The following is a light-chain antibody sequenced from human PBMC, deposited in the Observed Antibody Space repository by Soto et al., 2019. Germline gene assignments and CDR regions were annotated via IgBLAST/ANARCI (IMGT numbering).Light chain of an antibody. CDR1: QSVSSSY. CDR3: QQYGSPYT. J-gene: IGKJ2*01. V-gene: IGKV3-20*01. Sequence: EIVLTRSPGTLSLSPGERATLSCRASQSVSSSYLAWYQQKPGQAPRLLIYGASSRATGIPDRFSGSGSGTDFTLTISRLEPEDFAVYYCQQYGSPYTFGQGTKLEIK. CDR2: GAS.